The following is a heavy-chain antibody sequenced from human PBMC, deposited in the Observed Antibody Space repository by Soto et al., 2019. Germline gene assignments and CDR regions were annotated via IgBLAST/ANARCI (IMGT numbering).Heavy chain of an antibody. J-gene: IGHJ6*03. D-gene: IGHD3-10*01. V-gene: IGHV4-59*01. CDR2: IYYSGST. CDR3: ARDSGVSNYYYYMDV. CDR1: GGSISSYY. Sequence: KPSETLSLTCTVSGGSISSYYWSWIRQPPGKGLEWIGYIYYSGSTNYNPSLKSRVTISVDTSKNQFSLKLSSVTAADTAVYYCARDSGVSNYYYYMDVWGKGTTVT.